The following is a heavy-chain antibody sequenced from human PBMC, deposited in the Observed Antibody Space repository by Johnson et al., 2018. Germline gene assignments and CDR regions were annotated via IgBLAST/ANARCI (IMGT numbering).Heavy chain of an antibody. CDR3: TRRTGRDAFDS. CDR1: GFTFDDSA. J-gene: IGHJ3*02. Sequence: EVQLLESGGGLVQPGRSLRLSCAASGFTFDDSAMHWVRQAPGKGLEWISGITWNGGSLGYADSVKGRFTISSDNAKNSLYLQMNSLRAEDTALYYCTRRTGRDAFDSWGQGTMVTVSS. CDR2: ITWNGGSL. D-gene: IGHD1-1*01. V-gene: IGHV3-9*01.